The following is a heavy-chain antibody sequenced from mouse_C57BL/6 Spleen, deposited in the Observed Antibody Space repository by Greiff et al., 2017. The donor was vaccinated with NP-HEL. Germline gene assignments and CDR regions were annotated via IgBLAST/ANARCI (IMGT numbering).Heavy chain of an antibody. J-gene: IGHJ4*01. V-gene: IGHV1-80*01. CDR1: GYAFSSYW. Sequence: VKLQESGAELVKPGASVKISCKASGYAFSSYWMNWVKQRPGKGLEWIGQIYPGDGDTNYNGKFKGKATLTADKSSSTAYMQLSSLTSEDSAVYFCVRDYAMDYWGQGTSVTVSS. D-gene: IGHD1-1*01. CDR2: IYPGDGDT. CDR3: VRDYAMDY.